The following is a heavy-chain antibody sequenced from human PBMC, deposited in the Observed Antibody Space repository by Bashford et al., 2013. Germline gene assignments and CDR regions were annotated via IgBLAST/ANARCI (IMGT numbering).Heavy chain of an antibody. CDR1: GFSLSTSGVG. J-gene: IGHJ4*02. D-gene: IGHD3-3*01. Sequence: SGPTLVKPTQTLTLTCTFSGFSLSTSGVGVGWIRQPPGKALEWLALIYWNDDKRYSPSLKSRLTITKDTSKNQVVLTMTNMDPVDTATYYCARYSDFWSGYLGGFDYWGQGTLVTVSS. V-gene: IGHV2-5*01. CDR3: ARYSDFWSGYLGGFDY. CDR2: IYWNDDK.